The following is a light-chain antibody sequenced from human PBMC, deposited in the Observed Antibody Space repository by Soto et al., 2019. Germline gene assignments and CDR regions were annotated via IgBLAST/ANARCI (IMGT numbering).Light chain of an antibody. CDR3: QQYGSSLYT. V-gene: IGKV3-20*01. CDR1: QSVGASY. J-gene: IGKJ2*01. CDR2: GAS. Sequence: EIVLTQSPGTLSLSPGERATLSCRASQSVGASYLAWYQQKSGQAPRLLIYGASNRAPGIPDRFSGSGSGAGFTLTISRLEPEDFAVYYCQQYGSSLYTFGQGTKLEIK.